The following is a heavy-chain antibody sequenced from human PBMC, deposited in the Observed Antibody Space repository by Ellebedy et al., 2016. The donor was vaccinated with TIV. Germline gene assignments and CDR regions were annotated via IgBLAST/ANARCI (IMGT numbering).Heavy chain of an antibody. Sequence: SETLSLTCTVSGGSISSYYWGWIRQPPGKGLEWIGSIYYSGSTYYNPSLKSRVTISVDTSKNQFSLKLSSVTAADTAVYYCARVPTYYYGSGSYPFDLWGRGTLVTVSS. V-gene: IGHV4-39*01. D-gene: IGHD3-10*01. CDR2: IYYSGST. J-gene: IGHJ2*01. CDR3: ARVPTYYYGSGSYPFDL. CDR1: GGSISSYY.